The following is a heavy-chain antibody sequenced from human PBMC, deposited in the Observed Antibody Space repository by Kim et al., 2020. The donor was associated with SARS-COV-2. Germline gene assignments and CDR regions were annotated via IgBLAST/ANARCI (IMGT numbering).Heavy chain of an antibody. CDR2: SNYSGGT. CDR3: AGGDSADY. J-gene: IGHJ6*01. D-gene: IGHD1-26*01. CDR1: GASISSCCYY. V-gene: IGHV4-31*03. Sequence: SETLSLTCIVSGASISSCCYYWSWVRERPGVGLEWIGYSNYSGGTFYTPSRQSRVTISIDTYKNQFSLTLITVTAADTDVYYCAGGDSADYWGQGTTVT.